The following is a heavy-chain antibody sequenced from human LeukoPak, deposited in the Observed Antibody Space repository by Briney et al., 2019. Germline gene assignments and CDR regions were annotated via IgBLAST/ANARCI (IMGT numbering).Heavy chain of an antibody. J-gene: IGHJ4*02. CDR3: AKDGPGGTGAPFDY. V-gene: IGHV3-9*01. CDR2: ISWNSGSI. CDR1: GFTFDDYA. D-gene: IGHD4-23*01. Sequence: PGGSLRLSCAASGFTFDDYAMHWVRQAPGKGLEWVSGISWNSGSIGYADSVKGRFTISRDNAKNSLYLQMNSLRAEDTALYYCAKDGPGGTGAPFDYWGQGTLVTVSS.